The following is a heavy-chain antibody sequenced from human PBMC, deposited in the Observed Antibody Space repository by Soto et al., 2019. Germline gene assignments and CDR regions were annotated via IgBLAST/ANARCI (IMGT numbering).Heavy chain of an antibody. CDR1: GGSISSNSFY. V-gene: IGHV4-39*01. J-gene: IGHJ4*02. Sequence: SETLSLTCTVSGGSISSNSFYGDWIRQPPGKGLEWIGSIYYSGSTYYNPSLKSRVTISVDTSKNQFSLKLSSVNAADTALYYCARRYYYGSGHLHSWGQGTLVNVPQ. D-gene: IGHD3-10*01. CDR3: ARRYYYGSGHLHS. CDR2: IYYSGST.